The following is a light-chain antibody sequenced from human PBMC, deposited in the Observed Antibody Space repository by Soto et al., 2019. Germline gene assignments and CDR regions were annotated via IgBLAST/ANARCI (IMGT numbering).Light chain of an antibody. CDR1: QSVLYSSNNKNY. CDR3: QQYYSTPPT. J-gene: IGKJ4*01. V-gene: IGKV4-1*01. CDR2: WAS. Sequence: DIVMTQSPDSLAVSLGERATINYKSSQSVLYSSNNKNYLAWYQQKPGQPPKLLIYWASTRESGVPDRFSGSGSGTEFTLTISSLQAEDVAVYYCQQYYSTPPTFGGGTKVEIK.